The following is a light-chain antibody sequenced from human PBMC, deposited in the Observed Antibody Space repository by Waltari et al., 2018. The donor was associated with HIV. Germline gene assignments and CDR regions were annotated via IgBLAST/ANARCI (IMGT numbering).Light chain of an antibody. CDR2: KDN. CDR3: QSSDTSGTSVI. Sequence: SSDLTQPPSVSVSPGQAATTPCSGDSLSKQYTSWYKQRPGQAPVLLISKDNKRPSGIPERFSGSTSGTTVTLAISRVQPDDEADYYCQSSDTSGTSVIFGGGTKLTVL. J-gene: IGLJ2*01. V-gene: IGLV3-25*03. CDR1: SLSKQY.